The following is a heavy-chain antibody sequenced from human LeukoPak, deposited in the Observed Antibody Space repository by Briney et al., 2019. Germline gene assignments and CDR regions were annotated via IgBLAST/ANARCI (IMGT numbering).Heavy chain of an antibody. Sequence: ASVKVSCKASGYTFTDYYMHWVRQAPGQGLEWMGWINPHSGGTDHAQKFQGRVTMTRDTSISTAYMELSRLRSDDTAVYYCARSGYYYYYMDVWGKGTTVTISS. D-gene: IGHD3-10*01. J-gene: IGHJ6*03. V-gene: IGHV1-2*02. CDR1: GYTFTDYY. CDR3: ARSGYYYYYMDV. CDR2: INPHSGGT.